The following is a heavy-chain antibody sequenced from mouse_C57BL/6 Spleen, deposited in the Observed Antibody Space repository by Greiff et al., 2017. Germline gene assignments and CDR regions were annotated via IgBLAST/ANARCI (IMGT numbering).Heavy chain of an antibody. CDR3: ARYYYGSIWYFDV. Sequence: EVQLQQSGPVLVKPGASVKMSCKASGYTFTDYYMNWVKQSHGKSLEWIGVINPYNGGTSYNQKFKGKATLTVDKSSSTAYMELNSLTSEDSAVYYCARYYYGSIWYFDVWGTGTTVTVSS. CDR2: INPYNGGT. D-gene: IGHD1-1*01. J-gene: IGHJ1*03. V-gene: IGHV1-19*01. CDR1: GYTFTDYY.